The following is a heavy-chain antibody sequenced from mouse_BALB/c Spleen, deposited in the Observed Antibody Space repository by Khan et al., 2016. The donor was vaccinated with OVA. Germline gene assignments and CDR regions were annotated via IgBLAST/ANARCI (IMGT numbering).Heavy chain of an antibody. D-gene: IGHD2-10*01. V-gene: IGHV9-3-1*01. CDR3: ARPPYFSYTLDY. CDR1: GYTFTNYG. J-gene: IGHJ4*01. Sequence: QIQLVQSGPELKKPGETVKISCKASGYTFTNYGMNWVKQSPGKALKWIGWINTYTGEPTYADDFKGRFALSLETSASTAYLQINNLKNEDTATSSCARPPYFSYTLDYWGQGTSVTVSS. CDR2: INTYTGEP.